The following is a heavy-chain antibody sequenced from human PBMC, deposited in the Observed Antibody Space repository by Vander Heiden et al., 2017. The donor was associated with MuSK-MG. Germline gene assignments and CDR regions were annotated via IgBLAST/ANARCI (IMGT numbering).Heavy chain of an antibody. CDR1: GYTFTGYQ. V-gene: IGHV1-2*02. CDR2: INPNSGGT. CDR3: ARCSVAAAGTGDFDY. D-gene: IGHD6-13*01. Sequence: QVQLVQSGAEVKKPGASVKVSCKASGYTFTGYQMHWVRQAPGQGLEWMGWINPNSGGTNYAQKFQGRVTMTRDTSISTAYMELSRLRSDDTAVYYCARCSVAAAGTGDFDYWGQGTLVTVSS. J-gene: IGHJ4*02.